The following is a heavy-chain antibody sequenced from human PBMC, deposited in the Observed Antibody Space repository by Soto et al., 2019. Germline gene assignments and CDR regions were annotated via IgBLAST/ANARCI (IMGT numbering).Heavy chain of an antibody. V-gene: IGHV3-7*01. CDR3: ARGWGYFDSSGFPYLYAMDV. D-gene: IGHD3-22*01. Sequence: GGSLRLSCAASGFTFSTYWMSWVRQAPGKGLEWVANIKEDGSEKYYVDSVEGRFTISRDNAKNSLYLQMTSLRAEDTALYYCARGWGYFDSSGFPYLYAMDVWGQGTTVTSP. CDR1: GFTFSTYW. CDR2: IKEDGSEK. J-gene: IGHJ6*02.